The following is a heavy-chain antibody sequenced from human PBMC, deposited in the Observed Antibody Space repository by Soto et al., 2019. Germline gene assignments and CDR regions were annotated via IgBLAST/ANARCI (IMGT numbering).Heavy chain of an antibody. CDR2: IYWNHDK. D-gene: IGHD3-9*01. J-gene: IGHJ6*02. CDR1: GFSLSTGGVG. V-gene: IGHV2-5*01. Sequence: QITLKASGPTLVQPTQTLTLTCTFSGFSLSTGGVGVGWIRQPPGKAPEWLALIYWNHDKLYSPSLNSRLTITKDTSKNQVVLTMSNMDPVDTATYYCGGYNVLNGYHGYGMDVWGQGTTVTVSS. CDR3: GGYNVLNGYHGYGMDV.